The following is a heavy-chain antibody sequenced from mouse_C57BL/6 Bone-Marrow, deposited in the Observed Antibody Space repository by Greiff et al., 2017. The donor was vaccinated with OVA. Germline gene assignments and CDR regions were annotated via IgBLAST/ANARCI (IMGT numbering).Heavy chain of an antibody. CDR1: GYTFTSYG. CDR2: LYPRSGNN. V-gene: IGHV1-81*01. CDR3: ARRDYGSSPRYFDV. D-gene: IGHD1-1*01. J-gene: IGHJ1*03. Sequence: QVQLKESGAELARPGASVKLSCKASGYTFTSYGISWVKQRTGQGLEWIGELYPRSGNNYYNEKFKGKATLTADKPSSTAYMELRSLTSEDSAVSFCARRDYGSSPRYFDVWGTGTTVTVSS.